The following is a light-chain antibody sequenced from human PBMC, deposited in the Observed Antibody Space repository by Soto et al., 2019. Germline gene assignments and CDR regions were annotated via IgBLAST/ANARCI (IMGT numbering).Light chain of an antibody. Sequence: VLTQPASVSGSPGQSITISCTGTSSDVGGYHYVSWYQQYPGKAPKVMIYDVSNRPSGVSNRFSGSKSGTTASLTISGLQAEDEADYYCSSYTSSSTYVFGTGTKVTVL. CDR3: SSYTSSSTYV. CDR2: DVS. J-gene: IGLJ1*01. CDR1: SSDVGGYHY. V-gene: IGLV2-14*01.